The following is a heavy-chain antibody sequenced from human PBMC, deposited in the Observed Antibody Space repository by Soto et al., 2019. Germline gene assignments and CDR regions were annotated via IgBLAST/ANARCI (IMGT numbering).Heavy chain of an antibody. J-gene: IGHJ5*02. CDR2: IYYSGST. CDR3: ARGVATIGP. D-gene: IGHD5-12*01. V-gene: IGHV4-59*01. CDR1: GDSISSYY. Sequence: PSETLSLTCSGSGDSISSYYWSWIRQPPGKGLEWIGYIYYSGSTNYNPSFKSRVTISVDTPKNQFSLKLTSVTAADTAVYYCARGVATIGPWGQGTLVTVSS.